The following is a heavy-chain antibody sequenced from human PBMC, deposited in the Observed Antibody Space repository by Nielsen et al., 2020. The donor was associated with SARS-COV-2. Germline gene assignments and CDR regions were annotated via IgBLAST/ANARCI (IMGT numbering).Heavy chain of an antibody. CDR2: IWYDGSNK. Sequence: GGSLRLSCAASGFTFSSYGMHWVRQAPGKGLEWVAVIWYDGSNKYYADSVKGRFTISRDNSKNTLYLQMNSLRAEDTAVYYCAKDWAPGSNWNDGTGDYWGQGTLVTVSS. V-gene: IGHV3-30*02. CDR3: AKDWAPGSNWNDGTGDY. D-gene: IGHD1-20*01. J-gene: IGHJ4*02. CDR1: GFTFSSYG.